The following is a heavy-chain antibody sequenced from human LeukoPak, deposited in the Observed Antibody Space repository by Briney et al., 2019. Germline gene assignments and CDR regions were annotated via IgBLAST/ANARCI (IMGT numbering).Heavy chain of an antibody. D-gene: IGHD3-22*01. J-gene: IGHJ3*02. V-gene: IGHV4-61*02. CDR2: IYTSGNT. CDR1: GGSISSGSYY. Sequence: SQTLSLXCTVSGGSISSGSYYWSWIRQPAVKGLECIGRIYTSGNTNYNPSLKSRVTISVDTSKNQFSLKLSSVTAADTAVYYCARDEPDYYDTSGYEPNDAFDIWGQGTMVTVSS. CDR3: ARDEPDYYDTSGYEPNDAFDI.